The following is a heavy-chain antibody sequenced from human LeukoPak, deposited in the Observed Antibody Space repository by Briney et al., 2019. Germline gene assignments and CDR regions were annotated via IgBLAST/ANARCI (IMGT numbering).Heavy chain of an antibody. V-gene: IGHV4-34*01. CDR2: INHSGST. J-gene: IGHJ4*02. D-gene: IGHD3-10*01. Sequence: SETLSLTCAVYGGSFSGYYWSWIRQPPGKGLEWIGEINHSGSTNYNPSLKSRVTISVDTSKNQFSLKLNSVTAADTAVYYCARGFRGPNFDYWGQGTLVTVSS. CDR3: ARGFRGPNFDY. CDR1: GGSFSGYY.